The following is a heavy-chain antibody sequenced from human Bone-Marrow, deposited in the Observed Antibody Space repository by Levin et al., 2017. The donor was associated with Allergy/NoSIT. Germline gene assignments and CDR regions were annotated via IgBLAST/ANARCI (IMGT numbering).Heavy chain of an antibody. V-gene: IGHV4-31*03. J-gene: IGHJ6*02. D-gene: IGHD6-13*01. CDR1: GGSIRSGGYC. Sequence: PSETLSLTCTVSGGSIRSGGYCWSWIRQYPGKGLEWIGYIHYGGSTYYNPSLKSRLTLSVDTSKNQFSLKLTSVTAADTAVYYCAGVDRAAATDGPAAPPPDYYYYGLDVWGQGTTVTVSS. CDR2: IHYGGST. CDR3: AGVDRAAATDGPAAPPPDYYYYGLDV.